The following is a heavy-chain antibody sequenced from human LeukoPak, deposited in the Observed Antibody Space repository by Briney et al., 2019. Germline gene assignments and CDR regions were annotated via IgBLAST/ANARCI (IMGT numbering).Heavy chain of an antibody. Sequence: PGGSLRLSCAASGFTFSSYSMNWVRQAPGKGLEWVSSISSSSSYIYYADSVKGRFTISRDNAKNSLYLQMNSLRAEDTAVYYCARDWGVSWYVFDYWGQGTLVTVSS. D-gene: IGHD6-13*01. CDR3: ARDWGVSWYVFDY. CDR1: GFTFSSYS. CDR2: ISSSSSYI. J-gene: IGHJ4*02. V-gene: IGHV3-21*01.